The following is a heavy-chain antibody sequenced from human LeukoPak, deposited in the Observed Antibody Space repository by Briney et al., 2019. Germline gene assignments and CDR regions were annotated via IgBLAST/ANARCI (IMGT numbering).Heavy chain of an antibody. CDR3: ARTYPEINDRSSWYLPSYYFDY. Sequence: PSETLSLTCTVSGGSISSYYWSWIRQAPGKGLEWIGYIYHSGSTSYNPSLKSRVSISVDTSENQFSLKLSSVTAADTAVYYCARTYPEINDRSSWYLPSYYFDYWGQGTLVTVSS. V-gene: IGHV4-59*01. D-gene: IGHD6-13*01. J-gene: IGHJ4*02. CDR1: GGSISSYY. CDR2: IYHSGST.